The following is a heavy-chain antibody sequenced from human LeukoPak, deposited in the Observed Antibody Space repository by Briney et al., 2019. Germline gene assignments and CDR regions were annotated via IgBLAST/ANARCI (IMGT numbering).Heavy chain of an antibody. V-gene: IGHV4-4*07. CDR2: IYTSGST. D-gene: IGHD6-19*01. J-gene: IGHJ6*02. Sequence: SETLSLTCTVSGGSISSYYWSWIRQPAGKGLEWIGHIYTSGSTNYNPSLKSRVTMSVDTSKNQFSLKLSSVTAADTAVYYCARDNFASGWFDYGMDVWGQGTTVTVSS. CDR3: ARDNFASGWFDYGMDV. CDR1: GGSISSYY.